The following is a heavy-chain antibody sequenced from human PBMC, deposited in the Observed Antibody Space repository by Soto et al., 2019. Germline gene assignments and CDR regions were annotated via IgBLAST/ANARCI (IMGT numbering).Heavy chain of an antibody. CDR1: GGSISSYY. D-gene: IGHD3-22*01. CDR3: ARAVKDSSGYYYDFDY. Sequence: SETLSLTCTVSGGSISSYYWSWIRQPPGKGLEWIGYIYYSGSTNYNPSLKSRVTISVDTSKNQFSLKLSSVTAADTAVYYCARAVKDSSGYYYDFDYWGEGTLVTV. J-gene: IGHJ4*02. CDR2: IYYSGST. V-gene: IGHV4-59*12.